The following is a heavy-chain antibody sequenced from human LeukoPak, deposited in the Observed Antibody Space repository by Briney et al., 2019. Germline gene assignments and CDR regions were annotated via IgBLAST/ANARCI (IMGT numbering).Heavy chain of an antibody. CDR3: ARVMGRYCSSTSCYVDY. CDR1: GVTFNSYT. V-gene: IGHV3-21*01. CDR2: ISSSSSYI. J-gene: IGHJ4*02. D-gene: IGHD2-2*01. Sequence: GGTLRLSCAASGVTFNSYTMNWVRQAPGKGLEWVSSISSSSSYIYYADSVKGRFTISRDNSKNTLYLQMNSLRAEDTAVYYCARVMGRYCSSTSCYVDYWGQGTLVTVSS.